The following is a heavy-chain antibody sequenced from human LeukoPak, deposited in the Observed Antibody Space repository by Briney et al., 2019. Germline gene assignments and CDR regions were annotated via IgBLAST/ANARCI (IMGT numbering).Heavy chain of an antibody. J-gene: IGHJ3*02. Sequence: GGSLRLSCAASGFTFSSYAMSWFRQAPGKGLEWVSAISGGGGSTYYADSVKGRFTISRDNSKNTLYLQMNSLRAEDTAVYYCAKSVRDSSGWYPDAFDIWGQGTMVTVSS. CDR3: AKSVRDSSGWYPDAFDI. D-gene: IGHD6-19*01. CDR1: GFTFSSYA. CDR2: ISGGGGST. V-gene: IGHV3-23*01.